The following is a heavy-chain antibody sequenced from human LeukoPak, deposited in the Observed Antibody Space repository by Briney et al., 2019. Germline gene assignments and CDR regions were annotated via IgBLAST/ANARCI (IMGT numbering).Heavy chain of an antibody. CDR2: IKQDGSEK. J-gene: IGHJ5*02. D-gene: IGHD6-6*01. CDR3: ARYSSSSGGLDP. CDR1: RFTFSSTYW. Sequence: GGSLRLSCEASRFTFSSTYWMSWVRQAPGKGLECVANIKQDGSEKNYVDSVKGRFTISRDNAKNSLYLQMNSLRVEDTAVYYCARYSSSSGGLDPWGQGTLVTVSS. V-gene: IGHV3-7*01.